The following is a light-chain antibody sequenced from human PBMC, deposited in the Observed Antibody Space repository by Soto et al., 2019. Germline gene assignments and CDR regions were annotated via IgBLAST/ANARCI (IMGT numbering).Light chain of an antibody. CDR1: SSDIGTYDY. CDR3: TSYTGDDFTFV. V-gene: IGLV2-8*01. Sequence: QSALTQPPSASGSLGQSVTISCTGTSSDIGTYDYVSWYQQHPGRAPKLIIFEVSKRPSGVPDRFSGPKSGNTASLIVSGLQPDDEAEYHCTSYTGDDFTFVFGTGAKV. J-gene: IGLJ1*01. CDR2: EVS.